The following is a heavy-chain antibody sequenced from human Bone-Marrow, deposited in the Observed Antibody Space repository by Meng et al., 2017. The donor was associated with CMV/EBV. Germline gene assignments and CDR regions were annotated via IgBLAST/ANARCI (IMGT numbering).Heavy chain of an antibody. CDR2: ISYDGSNK. J-gene: IGHJ4*02. CDR1: GFTFSSYA. Sequence: RVEAGGGVFLPGRSLRLSCAASGFTFSSYAMHWVRQAPGKGLEWVAVISYDGSNKYYADSVKGRFTISRDNSKNTLYLQMNSLRAEDTAVYYCARALGTRGPHFDYWGQGTLVTASS. D-gene: IGHD1-1*01. V-gene: IGHV3-30-3*01. CDR3: ARALGTRGPHFDY.